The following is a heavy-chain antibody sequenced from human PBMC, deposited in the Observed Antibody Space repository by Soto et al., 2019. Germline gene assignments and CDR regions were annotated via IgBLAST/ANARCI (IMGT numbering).Heavy chain of an antibody. CDR3: ARDYYDSSGYYPEAFDI. CDR2: IIPIFGTA. V-gene: IGHV1-69*13. J-gene: IGHJ3*02. Sequence: SWKVSCKGSGGTVSSYAISWVRQAPGQGLEWMGGIIPIFGTANYAQKFQGRVTITADESTSTAYMELSSLRAEDTAVYYCARDYYDSSGYYPEAFDIWGQGTMVTVSS. CDR1: GGTVSSYA. D-gene: IGHD3-22*01.